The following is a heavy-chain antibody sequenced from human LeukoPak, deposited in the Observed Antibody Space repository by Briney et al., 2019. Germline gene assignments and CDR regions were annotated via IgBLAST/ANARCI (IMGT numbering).Heavy chain of an antibody. V-gene: IGHV4-39*01. D-gene: IGHD6-6*01. CDR3: ASRSYSSSSPDY. CDR1: GGSISSSSYY. J-gene: IGHJ4*02. Sequence: SETLSLTCTVSGGSISSSSYYWGWIRQPPGKGLEWIGSIYYSGSTYYNPSLKSRVTISVDTSKNQFSLKLSSVTAADTAVYYCASRSYSSSSPDYWGQGTLVTVSS. CDR2: IYYSGST.